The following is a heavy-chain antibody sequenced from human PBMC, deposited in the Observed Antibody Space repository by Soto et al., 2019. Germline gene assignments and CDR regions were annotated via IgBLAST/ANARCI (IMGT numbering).Heavy chain of an antibody. Sequence: PSETLSLTCTVSGGSISSYYWSWIRQPPGKGLEWIGYIYYSGSTNYNPSLKSRVTISVDTSKNQFSLKLSSVTAADTAVYYCARFHQLLIPMFDPWGQGTLVTVSS. V-gene: IGHV4-59*01. CDR3: ARFHQLLIPMFDP. D-gene: IGHD2-2*01. CDR1: GGSISSYY. CDR2: IYYSGST. J-gene: IGHJ5*02.